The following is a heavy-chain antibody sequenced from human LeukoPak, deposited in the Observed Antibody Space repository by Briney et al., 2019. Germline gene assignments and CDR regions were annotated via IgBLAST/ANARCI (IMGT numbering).Heavy chain of an antibody. D-gene: IGHD1-26*01. CDR3: ARGEEVGATLFDY. CDR1: GFTFSSYW. V-gene: IGHV3-74*01. CDR2: INSDGSST. J-gene: IGHJ4*02. Sequence: GGSLRPSCAASGFTFSSYWMHWVRQAPGKGLVWVSRINSDGSSTSYADSVKGRFTISRDNAKNTLYLQMNSLRAEDTAVYYCARGEEVGATLFDYWGQGTLVTVSS.